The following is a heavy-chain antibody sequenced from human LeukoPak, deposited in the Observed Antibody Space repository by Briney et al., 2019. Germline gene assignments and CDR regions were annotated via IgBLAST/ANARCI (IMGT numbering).Heavy chain of an antibody. D-gene: IGHD3-22*01. Sequence: EASVKVSCKASGYTFSGHYMHWVRQAPGQGLEWMGWINPNSGGTNYAQKFQGRVTMTRDTSISTAYMELSRLRSDDTAVYYCARGVAQISMIVVVFDYWGQGTLVTVSS. CDR3: ARGVAQISMIVVVFDY. V-gene: IGHV1-2*02. CDR1: GYTFSGHY. CDR2: INPNSGGT. J-gene: IGHJ4*02.